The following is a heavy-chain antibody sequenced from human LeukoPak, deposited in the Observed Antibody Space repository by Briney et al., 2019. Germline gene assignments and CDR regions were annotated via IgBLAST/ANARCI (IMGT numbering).Heavy chain of an antibody. J-gene: IGHJ6*03. CDR2: IRGKAYGGTT. V-gene: IGHV3-49*04. Sequence: GGPLRLSCTASGFTFGGYAMSCVRQAPGKGLEWVGFIRGKAYGGTTEYAASVKGRFTISRDDSKSIAYLQMPSLKTEDTAVYYCTRVFPRGLYYYYYMDVWVKGTTVTVSS. CDR3: TRVFPRGLYYYYYMDV. CDR1: GFTFGGYA.